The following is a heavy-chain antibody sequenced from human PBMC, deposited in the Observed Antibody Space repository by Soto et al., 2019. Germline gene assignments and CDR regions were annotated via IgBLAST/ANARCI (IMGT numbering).Heavy chain of an antibody. D-gene: IGHD6-13*01. V-gene: IGHV4-4*07. CDR3: ARDSAAADYFDY. J-gene: IGHJ4*02. CDR2: IYTSGST. Sequence: ETLSLTCTVSGGSISSYYWSWIRQPAGKGLEWIGRIYTSGSTNYNPSLKSRVTMSVVTSKNQFSLKLSSVTAANTAVYYCARDSAAADYFDYWGQGTLVTVSS. CDR1: GGSISSYY.